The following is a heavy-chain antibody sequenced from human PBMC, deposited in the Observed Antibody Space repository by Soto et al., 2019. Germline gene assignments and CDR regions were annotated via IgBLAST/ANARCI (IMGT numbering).Heavy chain of an antibody. Sequence: LKISCKGSGYTFTNYWHFWVRQIPGQGIEWMRIIYPGDSDTRCSPSFQGQVTISADRSISTAYLQWSSLKASDTGMYYCARYPTLTDYFFHGMDVWGQGTTVTVSS. CDR1: GYTFTNYW. CDR2: IYPGDSDT. J-gene: IGHJ6*02. CDR3: ARYPTLTDYFFHGMDV. D-gene: IGHD4-17*01. V-gene: IGHV5-51*01.